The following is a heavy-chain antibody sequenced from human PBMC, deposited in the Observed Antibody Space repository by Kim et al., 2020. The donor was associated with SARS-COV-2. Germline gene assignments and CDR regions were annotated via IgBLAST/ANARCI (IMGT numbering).Heavy chain of an antibody. J-gene: IGHJ5*02. CDR3: ARGMVSGIAVAGNWFDP. D-gene: IGHD6-19*01. V-gene: IGHV7-4-1*02. Sequence: ASVKVSCKASGYTFTNYAINWVRQAPGQGLEWLGCISTNTGTPTYAQGLTGRFVFSLVTSVTTAYLQISSLRAEDTAVYYCARGMVSGIAVAGNWFDPWGQGTLVTVSS. CDR1: GYTFTNYA. CDR2: ISTNTGTP.